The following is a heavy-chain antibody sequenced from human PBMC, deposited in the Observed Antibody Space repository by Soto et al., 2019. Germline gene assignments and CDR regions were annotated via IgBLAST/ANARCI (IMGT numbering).Heavy chain of an antibody. J-gene: IGHJ6*03. CDR1: GFTFSSYS. Sequence: EVQLVESGGGLVQPGGSLRLSCAASGFTFSSYSMNWVRQAPGKGLEWVSYISSSSSTIYYADSVKGRFTISRDNAKNSLYLQINSLRAEDTAVYYWARDQRAPEIYYYYYMDVWGKGTTVTVSS. CDR2: ISSSSSTI. D-gene: IGHD6-25*01. CDR3: ARDQRAPEIYYYYYMDV. V-gene: IGHV3-48*01.